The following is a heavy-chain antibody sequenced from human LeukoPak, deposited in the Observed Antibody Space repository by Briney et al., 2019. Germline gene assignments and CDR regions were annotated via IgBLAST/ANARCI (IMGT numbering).Heavy chain of an antibody. Sequence: GGSLRLSCAASGFTFSSYTMHWVRQAPGKGLEWVASIDGSSRYMYYSDSMKGRFTISRANAKNSLYLQINTLRAEDTAVYFCARDWDTDRYFGYWGQGTLVSVSS. V-gene: IGHV3-21*01. CDR2: IDGSSRYM. D-gene: IGHD5-18*01. J-gene: IGHJ4*02. CDR1: GFTFSSYT. CDR3: ARDWDTDRYFGY.